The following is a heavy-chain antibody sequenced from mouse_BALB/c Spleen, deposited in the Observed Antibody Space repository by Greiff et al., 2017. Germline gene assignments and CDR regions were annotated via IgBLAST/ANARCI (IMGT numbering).Heavy chain of an antibody. D-gene: IGHD2-10*02. V-gene: IGHV1-4*01. J-gene: IGHJ4*01. CDR3: AREYGNPYYYAMGY. CDR1: GYTFTSYT. CDR2: INPSSGYT. Sequence: QVQLQQSGAELARPGDSVKMSCKASGYTFTSYTMHWVKQRPGKGLEWIGYINPSSGYTNYNQKFKDKATLTADKSSSTAYMQLSSLTSEDSAVYYCAREYGNPYYYAMGYWGQGTSVTVSA.